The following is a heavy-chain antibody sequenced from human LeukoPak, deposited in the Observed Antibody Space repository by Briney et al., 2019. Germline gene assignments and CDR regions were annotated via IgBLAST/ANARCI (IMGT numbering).Heavy chain of an antibody. CDR2: IRDDGCAK. J-gene: IGHJ3*01. CDR1: GFVFSNYY. CDR3: AKFILYHGAFDL. D-gene: IGHD2-8*01. V-gene: IGHV3-7*01. Sequence: PGGSLRLSCTPSGFVFSNYYMTWVRQAPGKGLEWVASIRDDGCAKFYVDSVKGRFTNSRDNAKNSLDLQLNSLRAEDTAVYYCAKFILYHGAFDLWGQGTMVTVSS.